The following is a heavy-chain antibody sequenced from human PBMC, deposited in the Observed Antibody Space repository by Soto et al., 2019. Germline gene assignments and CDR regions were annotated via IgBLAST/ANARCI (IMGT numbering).Heavy chain of an antibody. CDR3: TRDAPLWFGELSQ. Sequence: SCKASGYTFTSNGISWVRQVPGQGPEWMGWISPYNGNTKYAQKLQGRVTMTTDPSKNQFSLTLKSVTAADTAVYYCTRDAPLWFGELSQWGQGTLVTVSS. CDR1: GYTFTSNG. D-gene: IGHD3-10*01. J-gene: IGHJ4*02. V-gene: IGHV1-18*01. CDR2: ISPYNGNT.